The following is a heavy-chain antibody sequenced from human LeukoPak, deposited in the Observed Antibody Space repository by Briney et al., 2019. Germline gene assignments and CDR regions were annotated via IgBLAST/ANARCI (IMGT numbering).Heavy chain of an antibody. J-gene: IGHJ4*02. D-gene: IGHD3-3*01. CDR2: ISWNSGSI. CDR3: ARAYDFWSGPGGY. Sequence: GRSLRLSCAASGFTFDDYAMHWVRQAPGKGLEWVSGISWNSGSIGYADSVKGRFTISRDNAKNSLYLQMNSLRAEDTAVYYCARAYDFWSGPGGYWGQGTLVTVSS. V-gene: IGHV3-9*01. CDR1: GFTFDDYA.